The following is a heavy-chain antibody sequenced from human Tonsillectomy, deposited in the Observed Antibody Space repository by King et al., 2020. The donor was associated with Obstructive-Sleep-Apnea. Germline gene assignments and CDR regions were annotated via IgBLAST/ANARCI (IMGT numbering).Heavy chain of an antibody. J-gene: IGHJ4*02. CDR1: GFTFSSYW. CDR2: IKQEGSEK. D-gene: IGHD6-13*01. Sequence: VQLVESGGGLVQPGGSLRLSCAASGFTFSSYWMNWVRQAPGEGLEGVANIKQEGSEKYYLDSVKGRFTIARDNAKNSLYLQMNSLRAEDTAVYYCARGRGSWSNDYWGQGTLVTVSS. V-gene: IGHV3-7*01. CDR3: ARGRGSWSNDY.